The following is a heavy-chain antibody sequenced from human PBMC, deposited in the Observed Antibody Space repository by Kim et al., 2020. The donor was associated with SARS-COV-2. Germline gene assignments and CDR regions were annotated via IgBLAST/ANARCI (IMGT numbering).Heavy chain of an antibody. CDR3: ARDQVVAYLARDYYYGMDV. CDR2: ISSSSSTI. Sequence: GGSLRLSCAASGFTFSSYSMNWVRQAPGKGLEWVSYISSSSSTIYYADSVKGRFTISRDNAKNSLYLQMNSLRAEDTAVYYCARDQVVAYLARDYYYGMDVWGQGTTVTVSS. J-gene: IGHJ6*02. V-gene: IGHV3-48*04. CDR1: GFTFSSYS. D-gene: IGHD2-15*01.